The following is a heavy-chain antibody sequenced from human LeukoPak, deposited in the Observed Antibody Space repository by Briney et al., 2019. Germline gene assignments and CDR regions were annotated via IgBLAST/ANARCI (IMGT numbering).Heavy chain of an antibody. D-gene: IGHD1-14*01. J-gene: IGHJ6*02. CDR2: ISSSGRLM. CDR1: GFTFSDYY. Sequence: GGSLRLSCAASGFTFSDYYINWIRQAPGKGLEWVTHISSSGRLMQYADSVKGRFTITRDNAQNFMSLQMNSLKPEDTAVYYCARDTNNGLDVWGRGTTVTVSS. CDR3: ARDTNNGLDV. V-gene: IGHV3-11*01.